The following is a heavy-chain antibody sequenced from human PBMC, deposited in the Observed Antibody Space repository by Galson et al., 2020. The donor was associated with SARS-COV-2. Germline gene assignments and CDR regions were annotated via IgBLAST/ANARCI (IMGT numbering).Heavy chain of an antibody. CDR1: GGSISSGDYY. V-gene: IGHV4-30-4*01. CDR2: IYYSGST. D-gene: IGHD3-22*01. Sequence: ETSETLSLTCTVSGGSISSGDYYWSWIRQPPGKGLEWIGYIYYSGSTYYNPSLKSRVTISVDTSKNQFSLKLSSVTAADTAVYYCARGRVRHYYDSSGYHDAFDIWGQGTMVTVSS. CDR3: ARGRVRHYYDSSGYHDAFDI. J-gene: IGHJ3*02.